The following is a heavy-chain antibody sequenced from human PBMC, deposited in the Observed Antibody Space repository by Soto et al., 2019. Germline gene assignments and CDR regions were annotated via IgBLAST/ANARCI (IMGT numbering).Heavy chain of an antibody. CDR3: AKNGQPPYYYYGLDV. CDR2: ISGYNGDT. Sequence: ASVKVSCKASGYTFTRYGISWVRQAPGQGLEWMGWISGYNGDTNYAQKFQGRVSMTIYTSTTTAYMELRSLRSDDTAVYYCAKNGQPPYYYYGLDVWGQGTTVTVSS. J-gene: IGHJ6*02. CDR1: GYTFTRYG. D-gene: IGHD2-8*01. V-gene: IGHV1-18*01.